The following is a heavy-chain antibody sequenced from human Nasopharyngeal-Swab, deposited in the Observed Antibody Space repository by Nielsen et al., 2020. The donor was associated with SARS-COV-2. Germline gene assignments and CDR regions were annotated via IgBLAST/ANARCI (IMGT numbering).Heavy chain of an antibody. CDR2: ISYDGSNK. V-gene: IGHV3-30*18. J-gene: IGHJ6*02. CDR3: AKLIEEGSGSYYALYYYYGMDV. Sequence: WIRQRPGQGLEWVAVISYDGSNKYYADSVKGRFTMARDNSKNTLYLQRNSLRAEVTAVYYCAKLIEEGSGSYYALYYYYGMDVWGQGTPVTVSS. D-gene: IGHD3-10*01.